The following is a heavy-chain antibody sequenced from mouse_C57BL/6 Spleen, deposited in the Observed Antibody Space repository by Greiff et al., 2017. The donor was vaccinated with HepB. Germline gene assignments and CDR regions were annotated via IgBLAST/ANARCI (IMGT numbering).Heavy chain of an antibody. V-gene: IGHV1-61*01. CDR2: IYPSDSET. D-gene: IGHD1-1*01. CDR1: GYTFTSYW. CDR3: ARGEGRAMYYYGSSYDAMDY. J-gene: IGHJ4*01. Sequence: VQLQQSGAELVRPGSSVKLSCKASGYTFTSYWMDWVKQRPGQGLEWIGNIYPSDSETHYNQKFKDKATLTVDKSSSTAYMQLSSLTSEDSAVYYCARGEGRAMYYYGSSYDAMDYWGQGTSVTVSS.